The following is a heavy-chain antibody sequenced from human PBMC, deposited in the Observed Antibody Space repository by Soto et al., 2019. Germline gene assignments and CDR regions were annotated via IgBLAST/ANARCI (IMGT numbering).Heavy chain of an antibody. CDR2: TIPELGTS. D-gene: IGHD4-17*01. J-gene: IGHJ4*02. V-gene: IGHV1-69*10. CDR1: GGFNNYA. CDR3: ARKSMTRIDY. Sequence: SVKVSCKASGGFNNYAVSWVRQAPGQGLEWMGVTIPELGTSNYAQRLQGRVTITVDKATNTAYLNLTTLTSEDAAIYYCARKSMTRIDYWGQGTLVTVSS.